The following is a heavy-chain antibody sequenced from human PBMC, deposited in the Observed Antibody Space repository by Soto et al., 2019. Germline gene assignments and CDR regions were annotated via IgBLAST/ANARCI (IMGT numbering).Heavy chain of an antibody. CDR2: INANSGGT. D-gene: IGHD2-15*01. Sequence: GASVKVSCKASGYTFTGYYMRWVRQAPGQGLEWMGWINANSGGTNYAQKFQGWVTMTRDTSISTAYMELSRLRSDDTAVYYCARDCGGSWYWDYGMDVWGQGTPVTVSS. J-gene: IGHJ6*02. V-gene: IGHV1-2*04. CDR1: GYTFTGYY. CDR3: ARDCGGSWYWDYGMDV.